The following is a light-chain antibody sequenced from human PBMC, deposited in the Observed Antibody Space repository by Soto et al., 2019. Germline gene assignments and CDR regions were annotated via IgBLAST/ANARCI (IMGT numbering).Light chain of an antibody. CDR3: QQYATAPRSPT. CDR2: DAS. V-gene: IGKV3-20*01. CDR1: QSVGSNY. J-gene: IGKJ1*01. Sequence: EIVLTQSPGTLSLSQGERATLSCRASQSVGSNYLAWYQQKPGQPPRLLIYDASSRFTGIPHRFSGSGSGTDFSLSISRLEPEDFAVYYCQQYATAPRSPTFGHGTKVEL.